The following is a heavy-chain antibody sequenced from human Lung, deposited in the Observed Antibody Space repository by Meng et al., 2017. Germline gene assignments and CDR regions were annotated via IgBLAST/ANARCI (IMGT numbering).Heavy chain of an antibody. CDR2: TYYRSKGNS. J-gene: IGHJ5*01. CDR1: RDGASRNLAA. Sequence: PPPTPSPPPRSVRDGASRNLAAWNWVRQSPGRGLEWLGRTYYRSKGNSNYATNVRSRITINADTYKNQFSLQLNTLTPEDTAVYYCTGVGHKNWFDSWGQGTLVTVSS. D-gene: IGHD2-21*01. CDR3: TGVGHKNWFDS. V-gene: IGHV6-1*01.